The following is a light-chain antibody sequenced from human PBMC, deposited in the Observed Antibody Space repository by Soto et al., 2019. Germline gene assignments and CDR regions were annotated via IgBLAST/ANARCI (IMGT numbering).Light chain of an antibody. V-gene: IGKV1-9*01. CDR3: QQFNAYPLT. J-gene: IGKJ4*01. Sequence: DIQLTQSPSFLSASVGDRVTISCRASQGISDYVAWYQQKPGKAPKLLIYGASTLQSGVPSRFSGSASGTEFTLTISSLQPEDFATYFCQQFNAYPLTFGGGTKLEIK. CDR2: GAS. CDR1: QGISDY.